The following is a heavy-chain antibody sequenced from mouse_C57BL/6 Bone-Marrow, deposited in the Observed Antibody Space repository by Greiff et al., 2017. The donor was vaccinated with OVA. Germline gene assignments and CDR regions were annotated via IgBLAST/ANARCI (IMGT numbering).Heavy chain of an antibody. J-gene: IGHJ1*03. CDR3: ARSYYYCSSYVRYFDV. Sequence: QVQLQQPGAELVKPGASVKLSCKASGYTFTSYWMHWVKQRPGQGLEWIGMIHPNSGSTNYNEKFKSKATLTVDKSSSTAYMQLSSLTSEDSAVYYCARSYYYCSSYVRYFDVWGTGTTVTVSS. CDR2: IHPNSGST. V-gene: IGHV1-64*01. CDR1: GYTFTSYW. D-gene: IGHD1-1*01.